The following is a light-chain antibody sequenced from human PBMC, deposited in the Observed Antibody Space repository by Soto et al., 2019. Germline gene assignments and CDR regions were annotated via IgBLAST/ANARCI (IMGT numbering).Light chain of an antibody. CDR1: QDISSW. CDR3: QQANTFPPT. CDR2: AAS. V-gene: IGKV1-12*01. J-gene: IGKJ1*01. Sequence: DIQMTQSPSSVSASVGDRVTITCRASQDISSWLAWYQQKPGKAPKLLIYAASTLQSGVPSRFSGSGSGTAFTLAIDNLQPEDVATYYCQQANTFPPTFGQGTKVEVK.